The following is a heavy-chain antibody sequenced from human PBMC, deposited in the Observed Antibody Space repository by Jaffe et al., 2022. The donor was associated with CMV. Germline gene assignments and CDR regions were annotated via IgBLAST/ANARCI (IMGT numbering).Heavy chain of an antibody. CDR1: GFTFSAYA. D-gene: IGHD6-19*01. CDR2: VWFDGTTK. J-gene: IGHJ4*02. CDR3: ARDLSGTGVAEVGY. V-gene: IGHV3-33*01. Sequence: QVQLVESGGGVVQPGGSLRLSCAASGFTFSAYAMHWVRQAPGKGLEWVAVVWFDGTTKYYADSVKGRFTISRDNSKNTLYLQMSSLRADDTAVYHCARDLSGTGVAEVGYWGQGTLVTVSS.